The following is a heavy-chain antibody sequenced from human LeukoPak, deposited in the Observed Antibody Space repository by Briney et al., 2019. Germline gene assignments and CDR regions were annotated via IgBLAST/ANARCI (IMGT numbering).Heavy chain of an antibody. CDR1: ADTLSGDD. CDR3: ATESAITISGVVFHYFDP. V-gene: IGHV1-8*01. Sequence: ASVKVSCKSSADTLSGDDVHWVRQALGQGLEWLGWMSPDDGFTGYAQDFQGRLTMTTDTTINTVFMELSGLKSEDTAVYYCATESAITISGVVFHYFDPWGQGTLVTVSS. J-gene: IGHJ5*02. D-gene: IGHD3-3*01. CDR2: MSPDDGFT.